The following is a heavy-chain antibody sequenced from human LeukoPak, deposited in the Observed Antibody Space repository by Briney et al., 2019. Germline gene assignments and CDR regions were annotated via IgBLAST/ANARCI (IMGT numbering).Heavy chain of an antibody. Sequence: PSQTLSLTCTVSGGSISSGDYYWSWIRQPPGKGLEWIGYIYYSGSTYYNPSLKSRVTIPVDTSKNQFSLKLSSVTAADTAVYYCARRDYYDILTGSPKAFDIWGQGTMVTVSS. CDR2: IYYSGST. J-gene: IGHJ3*02. V-gene: IGHV4-30-4*01. CDR1: GGSISSGDYY. D-gene: IGHD3-9*01. CDR3: ARRDYYDILTGSPKAFDI.